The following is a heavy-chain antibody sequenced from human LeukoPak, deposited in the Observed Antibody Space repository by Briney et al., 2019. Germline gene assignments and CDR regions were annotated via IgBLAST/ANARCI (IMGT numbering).Heavy chain of an antibody. V-gene: IGHV4-38-2*02. J-gene: IGHJ4*02. D-gene: IGHD3-22*01. Sequence: SETLSLTCTVSGYSISSGYYWGWIRQPPGKGLEWIGSIYHSGSTYYNPSLKSRVTISVDTSKNQFSLKLSSVTAADTAVYYCARGLRGRRSYYDSGGYYLPLYYFDYWGQGTLVTVSS. CDR1: GYSISSGYY. CDR2: IYHSGST. CDR3: ARGLRGRRSYYDSGGYYLPLYYFDY.